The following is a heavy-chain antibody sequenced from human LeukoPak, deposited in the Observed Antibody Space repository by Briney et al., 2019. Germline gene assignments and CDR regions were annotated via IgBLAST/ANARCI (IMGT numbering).Heavy chain of an antibody. Sequence: PSETLSLTCTVSGGSISSYYWSWIRQPPGKGLEWIGYIYYSGSTNYNPSLKSRVTISVDTSKKQFSLKLSSVTAADTAVYYCARSGSGWYEYFQHWGQGTLVTVSS. CDR2: IYYSGST. V-gene: IGHV4-59*08. D-gene: IGHD6-13*01. CDR1: GGSISSYY. CDR3: ARSGSGWYEYFQH. J-gene: IGHJ1*01.